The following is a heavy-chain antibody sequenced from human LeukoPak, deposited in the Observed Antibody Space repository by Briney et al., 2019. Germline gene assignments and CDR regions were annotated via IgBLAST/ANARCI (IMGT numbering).Heavy chain of an antibody. Sequence: PGGSLRLSCAASGFTFSGYAMSWVRQAPGKGLEWVSAINTGGDGTFYADSVKGRFTISRDNSKNTLYLQMNSLRAEDTAVYYCAKEGTMVRGLTLDQWGQGTLVTVSS. CDR2: INTGGDGT. J-gene: IGHJ4*02. CDR1: GFTFSGYA. D-gene: IGHD3-10*01. CDR3: AKEGTMVRGLTLDQ. V-gene: IGHV3-23*01.